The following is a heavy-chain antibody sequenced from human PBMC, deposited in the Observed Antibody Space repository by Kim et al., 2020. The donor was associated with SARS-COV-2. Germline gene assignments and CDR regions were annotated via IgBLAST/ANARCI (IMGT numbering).Heavy chain of an antibody. Sequence: ASVKVSCKVAGYTLTELSIHWVRQVPGAGLEWLGGYDPDDGETKYAQHFHGRVTMTEDTSTDTAYLELNSLTSEDTAVYYCAARYIVLTTQPFECWGQG. CDR3: AARYIVLTTQPFEC. V-gene: IGHV1-24*01. CDR1: GYTLTELS. CDR2: YDPDDGET. D-gene: IGHD5-12*01. J-gene: IGHJ4*02.